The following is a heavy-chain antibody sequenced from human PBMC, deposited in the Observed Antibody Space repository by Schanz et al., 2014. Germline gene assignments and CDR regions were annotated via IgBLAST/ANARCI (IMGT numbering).Heavy chain of an antibody. V-gene: IGHV3-23*04. D-gene: IGHD1-26*01. CDR1: RFTFSSYA. J-gene: IGHJ2*01. CDR2: ISDSGGSK. CDR3: PREMGSALLRYFDL. Sequence: DVQLVESGGGLVQPGGSLRLSCAASRFTFSSYAMNWVRQAPGKGLEWVSGISDSGGSKYYVDSVEGRFTISRDNSKNTLYLQMNNLRAEDTAVYYCPREMGSALLRYFDLWGRGTLVTVSS.